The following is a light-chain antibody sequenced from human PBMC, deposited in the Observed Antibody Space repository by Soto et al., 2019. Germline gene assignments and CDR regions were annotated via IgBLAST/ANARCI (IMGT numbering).Light chain of an antibody. Sequence: IVITQSPATVPVSPGESATLSCRASQSVSIKLAWYQQKPGQAPRLLIYDTSTRATGIPARFSGSGSGTEFTLTISSLQSEDFAVYYCQQYNNWPPITVGQGTRLEI. V-gene: IGKV3-15*01. CDR1: QSVSIK. J-gene: IGKJ5*01. CDR3: QQYNNWPPIT. CDR2: DTS.